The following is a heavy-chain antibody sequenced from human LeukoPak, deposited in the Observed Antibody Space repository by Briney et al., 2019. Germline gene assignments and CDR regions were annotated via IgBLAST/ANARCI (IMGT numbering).Heavy chain of an antibody. J-gene: IGHJ3*02. CDR3: ARVPVPPPNAFDI. CDR1: GGSISSYY. Sequence: PSETLSLTCTVSGGSISSYYWSWIRRPPGKGLEWIGYIYYSGSTNYNPSLKSRDTISVDTSKNQFSLKLSSVTAADTAVYYCARVPVPPPNAFDIWGQGTMVTVSS. CDR2: IYYSGST. V-gene: IGHV4-59*01. D-gene: IGHD1-1*01.